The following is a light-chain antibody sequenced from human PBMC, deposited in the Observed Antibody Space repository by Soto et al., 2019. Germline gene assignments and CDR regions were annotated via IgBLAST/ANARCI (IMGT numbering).Light chain of an antibody. CDR2: DAS. CDR1: QTISIW. J-gene: IGKJ1*01. Sequence: DIQMTQSPSTLSASVGDRVTITCRARQTISIWLAWYQQKPGKAPKLLIYDASILESGVPSRFSGSGSGTEFTLTISSLQPDDFATYYCQQYHSYWTFGQGTKVDI. CDR3: QQYHSYWT. V-gene: IGKV1-5*01.